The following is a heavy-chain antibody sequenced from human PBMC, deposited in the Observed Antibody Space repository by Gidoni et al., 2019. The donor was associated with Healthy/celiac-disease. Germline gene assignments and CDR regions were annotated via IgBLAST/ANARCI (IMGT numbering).Heavy chain of an antibody. CDR1: GYTFPRYY. CDR2: INPNRRGT. D-gene: IGHD3-10*01. CDR3: ARGPVVLLWFGEPPPGGDY. Sequence: QVQLVQSGSEVKKPGASVSVSCQASGYTFPRYYMHWVRQAPGQGLEWMGWINPNRRGTNYAQKFQGRVTMTRDTSSSTAYRELSRLRSDDTAVYYCARGPVVLLWFGEPPPGGDYWGQGTLVTVSS. J-gene: IGHJ4*02. V-gene: IGHV1-2*02.